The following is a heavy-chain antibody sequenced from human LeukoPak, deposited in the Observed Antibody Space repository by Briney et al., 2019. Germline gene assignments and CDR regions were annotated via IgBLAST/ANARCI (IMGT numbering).Heavy chain of an antibody. D-gene: IGHD1-14*01. Sequence: SETLSLTCIVSGGSISRGSYYWNWIRQPAGKGLEWMGRVYNSGSTNYNPSLKSRVTISTDMSKNQFSLKLSSVTAADTAVYYCAAVSRRSRVLTNWGQGTLVTVSS. V-gene: IGHV4-61*02. CDR3: AAVSRRSRVLTN. CDR1: GGSISRGSYY. CDR2: VYNSGST. J-gene: IGHJ4*02.